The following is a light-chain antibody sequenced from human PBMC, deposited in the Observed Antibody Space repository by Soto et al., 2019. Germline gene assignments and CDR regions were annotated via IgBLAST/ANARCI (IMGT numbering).Light chain of an antibody. CDR1: QSISGT. Sequence: DIVMTQSPATLSVSHGGRATLSCRASQSISGTLTWYQQKPGQAPKLLIYGASRMHSSFPARFSGSGSGTDFTLTISSLQSEDFAVYYCQQYNNCPWTFGQGTKVDI. V-gene: IGKV3-15*01. J-gene: IGKJ1*01. CDR3: QQYNNCPWT. CDR2: GAS.